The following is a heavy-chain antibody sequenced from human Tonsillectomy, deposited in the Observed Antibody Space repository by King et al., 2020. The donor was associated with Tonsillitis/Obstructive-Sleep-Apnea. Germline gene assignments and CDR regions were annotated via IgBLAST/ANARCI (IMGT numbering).Heavy chain of an antibody. CDR3: ARDSASIAAREDNWFDP. CDR1: GYTFTSYV. D-gene: IGHD6-6*01. Sequence: QLVQSGSELKKPGASVKVSCKASGYTFTSYVMNWVRQAPGQGLEWMGWINTNTGNPTYAQGFTGRFVFSLDTSVSTAYLQISSLKAEDTAVYYCARDSASIAAREDNWFDPWGQGTLVTVSS. CDR2: INTNTGNP. V-gene: IGHV7-4-1*02. J-gene: IGHJ5*02.